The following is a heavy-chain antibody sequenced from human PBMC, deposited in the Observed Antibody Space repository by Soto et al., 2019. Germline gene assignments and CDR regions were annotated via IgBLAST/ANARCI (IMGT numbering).Heavy chain of an antibody. CDR1: GGTFSSYA. V-gene: IGHV1-69*01. D-gene: IGHD2-21*02. J-gene: IGHJ5*02. CDR2: IIPICGTA. Sequence: QVQLVQSGAEVKKPGSSVKVSCKASGGTFSSYAISWVRQAPGQGLEWRGGIIPICGTANYAQKFQGRVTITADESTSTAYMELSSLRSEDTAVYYCARAGHIVVVTAIHPCFDPWGQGTLVTVCS. CDR3: ARAGHIVVVTAIHPCFDP.